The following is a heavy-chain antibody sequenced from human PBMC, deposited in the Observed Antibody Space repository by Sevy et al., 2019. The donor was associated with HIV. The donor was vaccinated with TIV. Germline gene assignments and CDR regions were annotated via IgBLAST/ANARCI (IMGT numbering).Heavy chain of an antibody. CDR2: IYTSGRT. CDR3: ARGGGNSFLDAFDI. V-gene: IGHV4-61*02. CDR1: GGSFSSGNYY. D-gene: IGHD2-21*02. J-gene: IGHJ3*02. Sequence: SETLSLTCTVSGGSFSSGNYYWSWIRQPAGKGLEWIGRIYTSGRTNYNPSLKSRVTISVDTSKNQFSLKLSSVTAADTAVYYCARGGGNSFLDAFDIWGQGTMVTVSS.